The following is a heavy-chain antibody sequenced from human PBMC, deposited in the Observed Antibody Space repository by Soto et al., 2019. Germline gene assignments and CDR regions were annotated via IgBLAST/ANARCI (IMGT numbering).Heavy chain of an antibody. CDR3: AIPPTTGRRRCYWGGY. CDR1: GFTFSSYA. D-gene: IGHD3-16*01. V-gene: IGHV3-23*01. J-gene: IGHJ4*02. CDR2: ISGSGGST. Sequence: EVQLLESGGGLVQPGGSLRLSCAASGFTFSSYAMSWVRQAPGKGLEWVSAISGSGGSTYYADSVKGRFTISRDNSKNTLYLQKNSLRAEDTGGYYCAIPPTTGRRRCYWGGYWGQGTLVTVSS.